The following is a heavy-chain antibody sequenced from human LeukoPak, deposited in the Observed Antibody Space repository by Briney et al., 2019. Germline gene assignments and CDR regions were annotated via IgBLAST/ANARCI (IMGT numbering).Heavy chain of an antibody. CDR3: ARGRDGYKFDY. V-gene: IGHV4-59*01. Sequence: PSETLSLTCAVYGGSFSGYYWSWIRQPPGKGLDWIGYIYYTVSTNYNPSLKSRVTISLDTSKKEFSLKLSSVTAADTAVYYCARGRDGYKFDYWGQGTLVTVSS. J-gene: IGHJ4*02. CDR1: GGSFSGYY. D-gene: IGHD5-24*01. CDR2: IYYTVST.